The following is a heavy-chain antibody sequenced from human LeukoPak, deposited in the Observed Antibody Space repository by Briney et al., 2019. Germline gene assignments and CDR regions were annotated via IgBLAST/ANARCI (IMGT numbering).Heavy chain of an antibody. V-gene: IGHV3-7*01. CDR3: ARDLSGVAGYTYGRGIDY. J-gene: IGHJ4*02. D-gene: IGHD5-18*01. CDR2: IKKDGSEK. Sequence: GGSLRLSCAASGFTFSSYWMSWVRQAPGKGLEWVANIKKDGSEKYYVDSVKGRFTISRDNAKTSLYLQMNSLRAEDTAVYYCARDLSGVAGYTYGRGIDYWGQGTLVTVSS. CDR1: GFTFSSYW.